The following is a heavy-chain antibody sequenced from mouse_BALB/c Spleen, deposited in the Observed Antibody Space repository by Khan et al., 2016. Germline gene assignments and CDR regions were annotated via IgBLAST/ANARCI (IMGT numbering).Heavy chain of an antibody. J-gene: IGHJ1*01. CDR2: INPDGSAI. Sequence: EVQLLETGGGLVQPGGSRGLSCEGSGFTFSGFWMSWVRQTPGKTLEWIGDINPDGSAINYAPSIKDRFTIFRDNANSTMYLQMSNVRSEDTATYFCVRYDGYYWYFDVWGAGTTVTVSS. D-gene: IGHD2-3*01. CDR3: VRYDGYYWYFDV. CDR1: GFTFSGFW. V-gene: IGHV11-2*02.